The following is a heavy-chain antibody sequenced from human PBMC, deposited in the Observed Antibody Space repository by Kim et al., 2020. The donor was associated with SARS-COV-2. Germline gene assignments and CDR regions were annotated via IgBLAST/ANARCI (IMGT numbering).Heavy chain of an antibody. Sequence: GGSLRLSCAASGFTFSSYGMHWVRQAPGKGLEWVAVIWYDGSNKYYADSVKGRFTISRDNSKNTLYLQMNSLRAEDTAVYYCAKDPGRAYGSGSYYTRPGYYYGMDVWGQGTTVTVSS. D-gene: IGHD3-10*01. CDR3: AKDPGRAYGSGSYYTRPGYYYGMDV. V-gene: IGHV3-33*06. J-gene: IGHJ6*02. CDR1: GFTFSSYG. CDR2: IWYDGSNK.